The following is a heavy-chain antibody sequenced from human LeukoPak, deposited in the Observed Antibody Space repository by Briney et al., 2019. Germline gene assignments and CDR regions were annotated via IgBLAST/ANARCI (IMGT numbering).Heavy chain of an antibody. J-gene: IGHJ3*01. D-gene: IGHD1-26*01. CDR3: ARDPWELQSAFDL. CDR2: IYYSGIT. Sequence: PSETLSLTCTVSGGSVSTGTSYWRWIRQPPGKGLEWFAYIYYSGITNYNPPLMSRVTISVDTSKNQFSLKLRSVTAADTAVYYFARDPWELQSAFDLWGQGTMVTVSS. CDR1: GGSVSTGTSY. V-gene: IGHV4-61*01.